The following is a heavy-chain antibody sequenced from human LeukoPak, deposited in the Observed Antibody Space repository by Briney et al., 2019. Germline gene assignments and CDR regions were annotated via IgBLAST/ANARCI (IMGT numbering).Heavy chain of an antibody. CDR2: ISYDGSKK. V-gene: IGHV3-30*04. J-gene: IGHJ4*02. CDR3: ARSAAAGRIVATFGY. Sequence: GGSLRLSCAASGFTLSSYAMHWVRQAPGKGLEWVAIISYDGSKKYYADSVKGRFTISRDNSKNTLYLQINSLRADDTAVYYCARSAAAGRIVATFGYWGQGTLVTVSS. CDR1: GFTLSSYA. D-gene: IGHD5-12*01.